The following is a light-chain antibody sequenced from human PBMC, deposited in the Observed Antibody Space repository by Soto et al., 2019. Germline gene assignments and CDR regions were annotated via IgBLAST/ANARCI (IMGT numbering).Light chain of an antibody. CDR3: TSYASSSPVL. CDR2: EVT. Sequence: QSVLTQPASASGSPGQSVPISCTGTSRDVGAYNYVSWYQQHPDKAPKLLIFEVTKRPSGVSDRFSGSKSGITASLSISGLQPEDEADYYCTSYASSSPVLFGGGTKLTVL. V-gene: IGLV2-14*01. CDR1: SRDVGAYNY. J-gene: IGLJ2*01.